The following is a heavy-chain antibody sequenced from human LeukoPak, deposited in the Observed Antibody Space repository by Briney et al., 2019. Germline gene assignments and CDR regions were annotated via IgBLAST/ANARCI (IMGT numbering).Heavy chain of an antibody. D-gene: IGHD3-10*01. CDR3: ARRDYSASGNPLYYYYMDV. Sequence: ASVKVSCKASGYTFTSYAMNWVRQATGQRLEWMGWMNPNSGNTGYAQKFQGRVTMTRNTSLSTAYMELSSLRSEDTALYYCARRDYSASGNPLYYYYMDVWGKGTTVTISS. CDR2: MNPNSGNT. CDR1: GYTFTSYA. V-gene: IGHV1-8*02. J-gene: IGHJ6*03.